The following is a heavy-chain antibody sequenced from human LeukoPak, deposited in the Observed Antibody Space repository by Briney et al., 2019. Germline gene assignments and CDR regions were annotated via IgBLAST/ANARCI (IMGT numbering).Heavy chain of an antibody. CDR1: GYTFTSYG. CDR3: ARDRDDMTSDASDI. V-gene: IGHV1-18*01. J-gene: IGHJ3*02. D-gene: IGHD3-22*01. CDR2: ISAYNGNT. Sequence: ASVTVSCKASGYTFTSYGISWVRQAPGQGLEWMGWISAYNGNTNYAQKLQGRVTMTTDTSTSTAYMELRSLRSDDTAVYYCARDRDDMTSDASDIWGQGTMVTVSS.